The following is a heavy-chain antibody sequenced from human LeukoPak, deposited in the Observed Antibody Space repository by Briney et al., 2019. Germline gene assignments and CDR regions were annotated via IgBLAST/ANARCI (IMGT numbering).Heavy chain of an antibody. Sequence: SQTLSLTCTVSGGSISSGDYYWSWIRQPPGKGLEWIGYIYYSGSTYYNPSLKSRVTISVDTSKNQFSLKLSSVTAADPAVYYCARDRLLWFGEAMHGMDVWGQGTTVTVSS. J-gene: IGHJ6*02. V-gene: IGHV4-30-4*01. D-gene: IGHD3-10*01. CDR2: IYYSGST. CDR1: GGSISSGDYY. CDR3: ARDRLLWFGEAMHGMDV.